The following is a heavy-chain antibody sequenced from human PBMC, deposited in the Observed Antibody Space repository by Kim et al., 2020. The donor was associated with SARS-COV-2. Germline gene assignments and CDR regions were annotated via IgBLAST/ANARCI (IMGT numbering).Heavy chain of an antibody. CDR3: ARGGDYDSPFDY. Sequence: SETLSLTCTVSGGSISSGGYYWSWIRQHPGKGLEWIGYIYYSGSTYYNPSLKSRVTISVDTSKNQFSLKLSSVTAADTAVYYCARGGDYDSPFDYWGQGTLVTVSS. J-gene: IGHJ4*02. CDR2: IYYSGST. D-gene: IGHD3-22*01. CDR1: GGSISSGGYY. V-gene: IGHV4-31*03.